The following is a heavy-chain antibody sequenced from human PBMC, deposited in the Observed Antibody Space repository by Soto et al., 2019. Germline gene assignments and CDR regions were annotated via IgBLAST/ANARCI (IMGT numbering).Heavy chain of an antibody. Sequence: SVKVSCKASGGTFSSYAISWVRQAPGQGLEWMGGIIPIFGTANYAQKFQGRVTITADESTSTAYMELSSLRSEDTAVYYCARGRAQYSDYYYGMDVWGQGTTVTVYS. CDR1: GGTFSSYA. J-gene: IGHJ6*02. CDR3: ARGRAQYSDYYYGMDV. V-gene: IGHV1-69*13. CDR2: IIPIFGTA. D-gene: IGHD2-15*01.